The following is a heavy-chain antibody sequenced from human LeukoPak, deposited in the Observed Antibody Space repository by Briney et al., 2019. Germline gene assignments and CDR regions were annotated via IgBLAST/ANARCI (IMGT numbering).Heavy chain of an antibody. CDR2: ISYDGSNK. V-gene: IGHV3-30*04. CDR3: AELGITMIGGV. D-gene: IGHD3-10*02. J-gene: IGHJ6*04. Sequence: GGSLRLSCVASGFTFSNYAMYWVRQAPGKGLEWVAVISYDGSNKYYADSVKGRFTISRDNAKNSLYLQVNSLRAEDTAVYYCAELGITMIGGVWGKGTTVTISS. CDR1: GFTFSNYA.